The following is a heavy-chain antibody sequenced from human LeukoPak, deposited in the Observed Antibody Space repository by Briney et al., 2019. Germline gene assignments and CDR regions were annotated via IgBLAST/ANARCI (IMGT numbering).Heavy chain of an antibody. CDR3: ARDSTRWQLAMDY. J-gene: IGHJ4*02. CDR1: AFTFSTYG. Sequence: GGSLRLSCAASAFTFSTYGMHWVRQAPGKGLEWVSSISSSSSYIYYADSVKGRFTISRDNAKNSLYPQMNSLRAEDTAVYYCARDSTRWQLAMDYWGQGTLVTVSS. V-gene: IGHV3-21*01. CDR2: ISSSSSYI. D-gene: IGHD6-6*01.